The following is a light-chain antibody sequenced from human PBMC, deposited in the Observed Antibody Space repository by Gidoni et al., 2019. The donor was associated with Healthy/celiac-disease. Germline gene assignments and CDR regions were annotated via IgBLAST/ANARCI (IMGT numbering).Light chain of an antibody. Sequence: EIVMTPSTATLSVCPGERATLPCRASQSVSSILTLDQQKPCQAPRLLIYGATTRATGIPARFSGSGSGTEFTLTISSLQSEDFAVYYCQQYNNWPPLTFGGGTKVEIK. CDR2: GAT. CDR3: QQYNNWPPLT. V-gene: IGKV3-15*01. CDR1: QSVSSI. J-gene: IGKJ4*02.